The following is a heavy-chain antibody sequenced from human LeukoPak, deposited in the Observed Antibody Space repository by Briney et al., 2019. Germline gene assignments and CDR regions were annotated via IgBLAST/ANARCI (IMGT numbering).Heavy chain of an antibody. CDR2: ISGSATSH. Sequence: GGSLRLSCAASGFIFSNYGMSWVRQAPGKGLEWVSSISGSATSHLYAESVKGRFTISRDNSKNTLYLQMNSLRAEDTAVYYCARTPNTYYDFWSGYDYWGQGTLVTVSS. CDR3: ARTPNTYYDFWSGYDY. V-gene: IGHV3-23*01. CDR1: GFIFSNYG. D-gene: IGHD3-3*01. J-gene: IGHJ4*02.